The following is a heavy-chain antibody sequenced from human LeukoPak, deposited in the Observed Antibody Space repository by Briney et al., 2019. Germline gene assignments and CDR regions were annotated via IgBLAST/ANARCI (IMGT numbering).Heavy chain of an antibody. V-gene: IGHV3-66*01. CDR3: ARTLAALYYYYYYMDV. Sequence: PGGSLRLSCAASEFSVGSNYMTWVRQAPGKGLEWVSLIYSGGSTYYADSVKGRFTISRDNSKNTLYLQMNSLRAEDTAVYYCARTLAALYYYYYYMDVWGKGTTVTVSS. CDR1: EFSVGSNY. J-gene: IGHJ6*03. CDR2: IYSGGST. D-gene: IGHD6-6*01.